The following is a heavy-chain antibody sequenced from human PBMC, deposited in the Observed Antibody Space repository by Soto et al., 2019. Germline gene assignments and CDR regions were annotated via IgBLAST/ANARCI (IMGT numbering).Heavy chain of an antibody. V-gene: IGHV3-48*02. Sequence: PGGSLRLSCAVSGFTFSDYGINWVRQTPRKGLEWVSYISRSGSTIYYADSVRGRFTISRDNARNSLYLQMNSLRDEDTAVYYCARGLGDLPHGWGQGTLVTVSS. CDR1: GFTFSDYG. D-gene: IGHD3-10*01. CDR2: ISRSGSTI. CDR3: ARGLGDLPHG. J-gene: IGHJ4*02.